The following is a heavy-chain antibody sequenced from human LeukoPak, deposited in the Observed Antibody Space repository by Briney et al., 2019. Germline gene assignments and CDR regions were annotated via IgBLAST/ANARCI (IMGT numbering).Heavy chain of an antibody. V-gene: IGHV3-21*01. CDR1: GLTFSSYS. J-gene: IGHJ6*03. D-gene: IGHD5-12*01. CDR2: ISSSSSYI. Sequence: GGSLRLSCAASGLTFSSYSMNWVRQAPGKGLEWVSSISSSSSYIYYADSVKGRFTISRDNAKNSLYLQMNSLRAEDTAVYYCARYLATSYYYYYYMDVWGKGTTVTVSS. CDR3: ARYLATSYYYYYYMDV.